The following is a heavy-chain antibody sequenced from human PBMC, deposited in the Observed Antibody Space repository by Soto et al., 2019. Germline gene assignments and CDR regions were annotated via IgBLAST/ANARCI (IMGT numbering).Heavy chain of an antibody. J-gene: IGHJ4*02. CDR1: GYPFTSNA. CDR3: ARARGTTIDY. Sequence: ASVKVSCKASGYPFTSNAISWVRQAPGQGLEWLGWITAYNGHTNYAQKVQGRVTMTADTSTTTAYMDLRNLRFDDTAVYYCARARGTTIDYWGQGTLVTVSS. V-gene: IGHV1-18*01. CDR2: ITAYNGHT. D-gene: IGHD4-17*01.